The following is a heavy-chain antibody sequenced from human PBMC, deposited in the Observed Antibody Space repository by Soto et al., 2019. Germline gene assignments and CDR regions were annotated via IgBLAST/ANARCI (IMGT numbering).Heavy chain of an antibody. CDR3: AAALSSGYTS. CDR1: GDSIRSAHYF. D-gene: IGHD3-22*01. V-gene: IGHV4-39*07. Sequence: PSETLSLTCNVFGDSIRSAHYFWGWVRQPPGKGLEWIGESNHSGSTKYNPSLKSRVNISVDTSKNQFSQKLSSVTSADTAMYYCAAALSSGYTSWGQGTLVTVSS. CDR2: SNHSGST. J-gene: IGHJ5*02.